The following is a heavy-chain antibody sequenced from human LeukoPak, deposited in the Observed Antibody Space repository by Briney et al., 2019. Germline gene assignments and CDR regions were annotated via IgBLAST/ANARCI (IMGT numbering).Heavy chain of an antibody. CDR1: GFTVSSNY. D-gene: IGHD3-3*01. Sequence: GGSLSLSCAASGFTVSSNYMSWVRQAPGKGLEWVSVIYSGGSTYYADSVKGRFTISRDNSKNTLYLQMNSLRAEDTAVYYCARGGSDFWSGYYFDYWGQGTLVTVSS. CDR2: IYSGGST. V-gene: IGHV3-66*01. J-gene: IGHJ4*02. CDR3: ARGGSDFWSGYYFDY.